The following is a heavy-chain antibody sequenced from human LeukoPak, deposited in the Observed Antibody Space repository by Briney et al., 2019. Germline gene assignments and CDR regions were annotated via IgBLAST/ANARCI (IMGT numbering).Heavy chain of an antibody. CDR3: ARDVGLSNTGTTVPWYSWFDP. CDR2: IKQDGSGK. CDR1: GFTFSSYC. V-gene: IGHV3-7*01. D-gene: IGHD4-17*01. J-gene: IGHJ5*02. Sequence: PGGSLRLSCAASGFTFSSYCMSWVRQAPGKGLEWVANIKQDGSGKYYVDSVKGRFTISRDNAKNSLYLQMNSLRAEDTAVYYCARDVGLSNTGTTVPWYSWFDPWGQGTLVTVSS.